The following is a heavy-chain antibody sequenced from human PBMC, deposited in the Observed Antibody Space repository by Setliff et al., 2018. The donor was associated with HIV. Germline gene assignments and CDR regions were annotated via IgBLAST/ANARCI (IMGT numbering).Heavy chain of an antibody. D-gene: IGHD6-19*01. CDR3: AKYRGWPRDFDY. V-gene: IGHV3-23*01. J-gene: IGHJ4*02. CDR2: ISGSGAST. Sequence: GGSLRLSCAASGFTFSSYAMSWVRQAPGKGLEWVSTISGSGASTYYADSVKGRFTIPRDNSKNTLYLQMNSLRAEDTAVYYCAKYRGWPRDFDYWGQGTLVTVSS. CDR1: GFTFSSYA.